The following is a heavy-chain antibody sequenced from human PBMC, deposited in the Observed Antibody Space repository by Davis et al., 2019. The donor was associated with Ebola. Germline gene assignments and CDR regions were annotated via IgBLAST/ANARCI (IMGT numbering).Heavy chain of an antibody. V-gene: IGHV4-59*01. CDR3: ARVTRGAFDS. J-gene: IGHJ4*02. CDR2: IFHTGDT. Sequence: PSETLSLTCTVPDGSISSYYWTWMRQPPGKGLEWIGYIFHTGDTNYSPSLKSRVTISIDTSKNQFSLKLTSVTAADTAVYYCARVTRGAFDSWGQGSLVTVSS. D-gene: IGHD3-10*01. CDR1: DGSISSYY.